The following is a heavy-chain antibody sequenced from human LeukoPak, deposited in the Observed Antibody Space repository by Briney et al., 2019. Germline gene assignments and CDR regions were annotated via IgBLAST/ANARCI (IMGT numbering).Heavy chain of an antibody. D-gene: IGHD3-10*02. J-gene: IGHJ4*02. CDR1: GFTFSDYE. CDR2: ISTSGSTT. CDR3: ARGALHVFDY. Sequence: GGSLRLSCVASGFTFSDYEINWVRQAPGKGLERVSCISTSGSTTYYADSVKGRFTISRDNAKNSLFLQMNTLTDEDTAVYYCARGALHVFDYWGQGTPVTVSS. V-gene: IGHV3-48*03.